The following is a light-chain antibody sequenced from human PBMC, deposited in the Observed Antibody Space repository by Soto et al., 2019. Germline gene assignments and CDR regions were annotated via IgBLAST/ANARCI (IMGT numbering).Light chain of an antibody. CDR2: DVS. J-gene: IGLJ2*01. CDR3: SSYTRSSTLV. CDR1: SSDVGSYNY. V-gene: IGLV2-14*03. Sequence: QSALTQPASVSGSPGQSITFSCTGTSSDVGSYNYVSWYQQHPGKAPKLMIYDVSNRPLGISNRFSGSKSGNTASLTISGLQAEDEADYYCSSYTRSSTLVFGGGTKVTVL.